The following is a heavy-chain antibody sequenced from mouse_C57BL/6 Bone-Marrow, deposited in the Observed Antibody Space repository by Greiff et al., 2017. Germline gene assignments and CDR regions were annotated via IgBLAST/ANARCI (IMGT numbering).Heavy chain of an antibody. CDR1: GFNIKDYY. Sequence: EVQRVESGAELVKPGASVKLSCTASGFNIKDYYMHWVKQRTEQGLEWIGRIDPEDGETKSAPKFQGKATITGEQYSNTAYLQLSILTSEYTAVYYCARDYYYGGVYWYFDVWGTGTTVTVSS. J-gene: IGHJ1*03. CDR2: IDPEDGET. CDR3: ARDYYYGGVYWYFDV. V-gene: IGHV14-2*01. D-gene: IGHD1-1*02.